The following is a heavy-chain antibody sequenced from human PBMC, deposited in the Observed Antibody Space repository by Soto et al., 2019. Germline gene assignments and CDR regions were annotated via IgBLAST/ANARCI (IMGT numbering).Heavy chain of an antibody. CDR2: INGDGSST. Sequence: GGSLRLSCAASGFTFTTYWMHWVRQVPGKGLVWVSRINGDGSSTTYADSVKGRFTISRDNAKNTLYLQMNSLRAEDTAVYYCTRGLRASSTGTGAHWGQGTLVTVS. V-gene: IGHV3-74*01. D-gene: IGHD1-1*01. CDR3: TRGLRASSTGTGAH. J-gene: IGHJ4*02. CDR1: GFTFTTYW.